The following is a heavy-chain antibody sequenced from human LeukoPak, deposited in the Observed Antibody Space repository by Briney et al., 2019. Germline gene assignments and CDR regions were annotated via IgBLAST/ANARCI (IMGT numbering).Heavy chain of an antibody. CDR1: GYTLTEFS. D-gene: IGHD3-22*01. CDR2: FDPEDGET. V-gene: IGHV1-24*01. Sequence: ASVKVSCTVFGYTLTEFSMHWVRQAPGKGLEWMGGFDPEDGETIYAQELQGRVTMTKDTSTDTAYMELSSLRSEDTAVYYCATWYYYDSSDYYVADYWGQGTLVTVSS. CDR3: ATWYYYDSSDYYVADY. J-gene: IGHJ4*02.